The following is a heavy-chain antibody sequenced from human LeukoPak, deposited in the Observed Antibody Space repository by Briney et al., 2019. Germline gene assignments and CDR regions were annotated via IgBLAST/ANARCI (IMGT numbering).Heavy chain of an antibody. Sequence: VASVNVSCKASVYTFTGHYMHWVREAPGPGLESMGWMKPNCGGTNYAQKVQGRGTMTRDTSIRTAYLQLRRLRSDDKAVYYFSSSYYDFWSVVYWGQGTLVTVSS. CDR1: VYTFTGHY. D-gene: IGHD3-3*01. CDR2: MKPNCGGT. J-gene: IGHJ4*02. V-gene: IGHV1-2*02. CDR3: SSSYYDFWSVVY.